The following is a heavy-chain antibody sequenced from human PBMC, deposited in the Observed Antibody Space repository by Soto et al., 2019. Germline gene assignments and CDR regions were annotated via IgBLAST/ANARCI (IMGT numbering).Heavy chain of an antibody. Sequence: QVQLVESGGGVVQPGRSLRLSCAASGFRFSTYGMHWVRQAPGKGLEWVAVISYDGRKKNYAESVKGRFTVSRDNSKNILSLQMNSLRVEDTSVYYCAKETQYYDAWSTGIYYYGMDVWGQWTTVTVSS. CDR2: ISYDGRKK. CDR3: AKETQYYDAWSTGIYYYGMDV. V-gene: IGHV3-30*18. CDR1: GFRFSTYG. J-gene: IGHJ6*02. D-gene: IGHD3-3*01.